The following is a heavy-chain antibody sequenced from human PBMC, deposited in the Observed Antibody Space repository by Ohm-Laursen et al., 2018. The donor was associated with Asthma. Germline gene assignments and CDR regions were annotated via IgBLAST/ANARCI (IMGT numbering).Heavy chain of an antibody. D-gene: IGHD3-3*01. CDR2: ISYDGSNK. V-gene: IGHV3-30-3*01. CDR3: ARDRYDFWSGYYSPARYYYGMDV. CDR1: GFTFSSYA. Sequence: SLRLSCAASGFTFSSYAMHWVRQAPGKGLEWVAVISYDGSNKYYADSVKGRFTISRDNSKNTLYLQMNSLRAEDTAVYYCARDRYDFWSGYYSPARYYYGMDVWGQGTTVTVSS. J-gene: IGHJ6*02.